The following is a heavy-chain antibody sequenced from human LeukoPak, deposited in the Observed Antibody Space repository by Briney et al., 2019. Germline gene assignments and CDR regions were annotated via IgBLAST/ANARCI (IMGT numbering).Heavy chain of an antibody. Sequence: GGSLRLSCAASGFTFDDYGMNWVRQAPGKGLEWVSGINWNGGSTGYADSVKGRFTISRDNAKNSLYLQMNSLRAEDTALYYCASTIFGGFDPWGQETRVTVSS. J-gene: IGHJ5*02. V-gene: IGHV3-20*04. CDR2: INWNGGST. CDR3: ASTIFGGFDP. D-gene: IGHD3-3*01. CDR1: GFTFDDYG.